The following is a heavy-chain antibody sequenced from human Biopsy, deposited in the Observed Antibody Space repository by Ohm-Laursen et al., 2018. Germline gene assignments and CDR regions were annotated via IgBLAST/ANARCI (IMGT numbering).Heavy chain of an antibody. CDR2: ISYTGYT. CDR1: GGSFTGHY. Sequence: SETLSLTCTVSGGSFTGHYWSWIRQPPGKGLEWSGHISYTGYTSYKSSLKSRVTISLDTSRKHFSLRLTSLAAADTAVYYCARGSNEYGGLYFPHWGQGTLVTVSS. CDR3: ARGSNEYGGLYFPH. D-gene: IGHD4-23*01. V-gene: IGHV4-59*11. J-gene: IGHJ1*01.